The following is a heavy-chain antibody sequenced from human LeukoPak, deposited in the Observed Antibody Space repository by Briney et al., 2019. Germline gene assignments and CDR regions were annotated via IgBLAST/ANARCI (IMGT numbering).Heavy chain of an antibody. CDR1: GGTFSSYA. CDR2: IIPIFGTA. CDR3: ARAYCSSTSCYHLDY. J-gene: IGHJ4*02. D-gene: IGHD2-2*01. Sequence: SVKVSCKASGGTFSSYAISCVRQAPGQGLEWMGEIIPIFGTANYAQKFQGRVTITADESTSTAYMELSSLRSEDMAVYYCARAYCSSTSCYHLDYWGQGTLVTVSS. V-gene: IGHV1-69*01.